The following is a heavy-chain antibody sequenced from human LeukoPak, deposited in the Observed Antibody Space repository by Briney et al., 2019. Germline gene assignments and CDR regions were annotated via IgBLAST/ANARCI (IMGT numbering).Heavy chain of an antibody. Sequence: GGSLRLSCAASGFTFDDYAMHWVRQAPGKGLEWVSGISWNSGSIGYADSVKGRFTISRDNAKNSLYLQMNSLRAEDTALYYCAKASYFNIVATIGAFDIWGQGTMVTVSS. CDR1: GFTFDDYA. V-gene: IGHV3-9*01. CDR3: AKASYFNIVATIGAFDI. D-gene: IGHD5-12*01. CDR2: ISWNSGSI. J-gene: IGHJ3*02.